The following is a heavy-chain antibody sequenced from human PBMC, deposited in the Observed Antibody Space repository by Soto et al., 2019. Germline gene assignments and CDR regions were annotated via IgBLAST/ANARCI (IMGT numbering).Heavy chain of an antibody. CDR3: TRDPLYCSGGSCLRPDAFDI. D-gene: IGHD2-15*01. Sequence: AGGSLRLSCTASGFTFGDYAMSWFRQAPGKGLEWVGFIRSKAYGGTTEYAASVKGRFTISRDDSKSIAYLQMNSLKTEDTAVYYCTRDPLYCSGGSCLRPDAFDIWGQGTMVTVSS. CDR2: IRSKAYGGTT. CDR1: GFTFGDYA. J-gene: IGHJ3*02. V-gene: IGHV3-49*03.